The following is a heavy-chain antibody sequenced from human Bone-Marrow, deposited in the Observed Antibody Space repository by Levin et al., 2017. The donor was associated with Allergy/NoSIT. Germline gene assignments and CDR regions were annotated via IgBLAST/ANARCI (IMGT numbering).Heavy chain of an antibody. CDR1: GFTFSSYA. V-gene: IGHV3-23*01. J-gene: IGHJ3*02. CDR2: ISGSGGST. Sequence: GESLKISCAASGFTFSSYAMSWVRQAPGKGLEWVSAISGSGGSTYYADSVKGRFTISRDNSKNTLYLQMNSLRAEDTAVYYCAKDTQGYYDSSGYNTDAFDIWGQGTMVTVSS. CDR3: AKDTQGYYDSSGYNTDAFDI. D-gene: IGHD3-22*01.